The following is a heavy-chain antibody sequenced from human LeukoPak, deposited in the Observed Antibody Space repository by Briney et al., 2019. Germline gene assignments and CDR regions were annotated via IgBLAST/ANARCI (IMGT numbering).Heavy chain of an antibody. D-gene: IGHD3-3*01. CDR1: GFTFDDYG. V-gene: IGHV3-20*01. CDR2: INWNGGST. Sequence: GGSLRLSCAASGFTFDDYGMSWVRQAPGKGLEWVSRINWNGGSTGYADSVKGRFTISRDNAKNSLYLQMNSLRAEDTALYHCARDFGSGNFDYWGQGILVTVSS. CDR3: ARDFGSGNFDY. J-gene: IGHJ4*02.